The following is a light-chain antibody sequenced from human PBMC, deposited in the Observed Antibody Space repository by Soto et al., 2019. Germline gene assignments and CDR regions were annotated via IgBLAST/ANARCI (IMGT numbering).Light chain of an antibody. J-gene: IGLJ2*01. CDR2: EVT. V-gene: IGLV2-8*01. Sequence: QSALTQPPSASGSPGQSVTISCTGTSSDIGAYNYVSWYQQHPGKAPKLMILEVTKRPSGVPDRFSGSKSGNTASLTVSGLQAEDEADYYCFSFAGSTLLFGGGTKLTVL. CDR3: FSFAGSTLL. CDR1: SSDIGAYNY.